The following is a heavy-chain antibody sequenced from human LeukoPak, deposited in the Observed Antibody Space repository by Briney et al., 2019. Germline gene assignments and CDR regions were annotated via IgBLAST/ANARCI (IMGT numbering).Heavy chain of an antibody. Sequence: ASVKVSCKASGGTFSSYAISWVRQAPGQGLEWMGGIIPIFGTANYAQKFQGRVTITADESTSTAYMELSSLRSEDTAVYYCARVYYDSSGYPDAFDIWGQGTMVAVSS. D-gene: IGHD3-22*01. CDR2: IIPIFGTA. J-gene: IGHJ3*02. CDR3: ARVYYDSSGYPDAFDI. V-gene: IGHV1-69*13. CDR1: GGTFSSYA.